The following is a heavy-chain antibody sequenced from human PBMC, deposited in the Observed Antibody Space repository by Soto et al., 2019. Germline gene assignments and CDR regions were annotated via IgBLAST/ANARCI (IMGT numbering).Heavy chain of an antibody. V-gene: IGHV1-18*04. D-gene: IGHD3-3*01. CDR3: ARDGDDFWSGYHKDYYGMDV. CDR1: GYTFTSYG. J-gene: IGHJ6*02. CDR2: ISAYNGNT. Sequence: GASVKVSCKASGYTFTSYGISWVRQAPGQELEWMGWISAYNGNTNYAQKLQGRVTMTTDTSTSTAYMELRSLRSDDTAVYYCARDGDDFWSGYHKDYYGMDVWGQGTTVTVSS.